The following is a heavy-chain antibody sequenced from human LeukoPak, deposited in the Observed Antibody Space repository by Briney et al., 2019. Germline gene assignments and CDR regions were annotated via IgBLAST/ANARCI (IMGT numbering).Heavy chain of an antibody. Sequence: ASVKVSRKSTLGTLSWYAISWVRPAPARGLEWMGRNIPILGIAIYAQKFQGRVTITAAKSTSTAYMELSSLRSEDPAVYYCARGRDVVVLSALEYYFDYWGQGTLATVSS. J-gene: IGHJ4*02. CDR3: ARGRDVVVLSALEYYFDY. CDR1: LGTLSWYA. V-gene: IGHV1-69*04. CDR2: NIPILGIA. D-gene: IGHD2-2*01.